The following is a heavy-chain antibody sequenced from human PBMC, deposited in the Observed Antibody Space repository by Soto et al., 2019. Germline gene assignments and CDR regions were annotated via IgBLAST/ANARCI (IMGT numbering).Heavy chain of an antibody. Sequence: PVGTLRLSCAASAFSLSRYDIHWVRQAPGKGLQWVAVISYDESTTFYADSVKGRFTISRDNSKNTLFRQMNSLRPEDPALYYCSKAMIGSYDSDAFDVWGQGTMVTDSS. CDR2: ISYDESTT. CDR1: AFSLSRYD. CDR3: SKAMIGSYDSDAFDV. J-gene: IGHJ3*01. V-gene: IGHV3-30*18. D-gene: IGHD3-22*01.